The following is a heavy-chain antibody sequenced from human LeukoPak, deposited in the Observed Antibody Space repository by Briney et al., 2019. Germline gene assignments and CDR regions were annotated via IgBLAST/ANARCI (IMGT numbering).Heavy chain of an antibody. CDR2: ISGSGGLT. CDR3: ARDLRRDCSTTTCYAFDY. CDR1: GFTFSSYG. Sequence: GGSLRLSCAASGFTFSSYGMHWVRQAPGKGLEWVSVISGSGGLTYYADSVKGRFTISRDNSKNTLYLQMNSLRADDTAVYYFARDLRRDCSTTTCYAFDYWGQGTLVTVSS. J-gene: IGHJ4*02. V-gene: IGHV3-23*01. D-gene: IGHD2-2*01.